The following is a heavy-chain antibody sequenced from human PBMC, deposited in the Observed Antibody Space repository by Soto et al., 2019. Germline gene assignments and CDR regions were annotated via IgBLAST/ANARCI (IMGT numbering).Heavy chain of an antibody. V-gene: IGHV1-46*03. D-gene: IGHD2-2*01. CDR2: INPSGGST. CDR3: AREGYCSSTSCYELTY. CDR1: GYAFTSYY. J-gene: IGHJ4*02. Sequence: GASVKVCCKASGYAFTSYYMHWVRQAPGKGLEWMGIINPSGGSTSYAQKFQGRVTMTRDTSTSTVYMELSSLRSEDTAVYYCAREGYCSSTSCYELTYWGQGTLVTVSS.